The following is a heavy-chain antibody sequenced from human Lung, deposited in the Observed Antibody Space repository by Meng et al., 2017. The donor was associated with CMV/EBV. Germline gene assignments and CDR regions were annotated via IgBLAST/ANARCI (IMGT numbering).Heavy chain of an antibody. CDR1: GGSISSYY. D-gene: IGHD6-13*01. CDR3: ARLYSSSWFLPSGMDV. CDR2: IYYSGST. J-gene: IGHJ6*02. V-gene: IGHV4-59*01. Sequence: SXTXSLXCTVSGGSISSYYWSWIRQPPGKGLEWIGYIYYSGSTNYNPSLKSRVTISVDTSKNQFSLKLSSVTAADTAVYYCARLYSSSWFLPSGMDVWGQGTXVTCSS.